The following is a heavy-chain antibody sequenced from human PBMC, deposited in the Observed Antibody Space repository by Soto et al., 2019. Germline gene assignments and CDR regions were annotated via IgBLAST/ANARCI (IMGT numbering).Heavy chain of an antibody. CDR3: AREVYSGSYPYWYFDL. J-gene: IGHJ2*01. CDR2: ISAYNGNT. V-gene: IGHV1-18*01. CDR1: GYTFTNFG. D-gene: IGHD1-26*01. Sequence: QVQLVQSGAEVKKPGASVKVSCKASGYTFTNFGISWVRQAPGQGLEWMGWISAYNGNTNYAQNFQGRVTMTTDTSTSTAYMELSSLRSEDTAVYYCAREVYSGSYPYWYFDLWGRGTLVTVSS.